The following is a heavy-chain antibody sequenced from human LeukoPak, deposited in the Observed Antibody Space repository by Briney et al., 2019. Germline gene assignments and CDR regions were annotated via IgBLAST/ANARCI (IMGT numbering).Heavy chain of an antibody. CDR2: VRQDGNKI. D-gene: IGHD2-2*01. CDR1: GFTFSTYW. J-gene: IGHJ3*02. CDR3: AGCISKNCDDAIDI. Sequence: GGSLRLSCAASGFTFSTYWMSWVRQAPGKGLEWVANVRQDGNKIYYVDSVKGRSTISRDNGENSLYLQINSVRAEDTAIYYCAGCISKNCDDAIDIWGHGTMITVSS. V-gene: IGHV3-7*01.